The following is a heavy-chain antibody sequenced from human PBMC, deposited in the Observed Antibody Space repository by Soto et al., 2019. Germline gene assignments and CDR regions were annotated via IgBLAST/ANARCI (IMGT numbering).Heavy chain of an antibody. CDR1: GFTFSSYW. V-gene: IGHV3-7*01. CDR3: ARDPDFWSGYSFDY. Sequence: EVQLVESGGGLVQPGGSLRLSCAASGFTFSSYWMSWVRQAPGKGLEWVANIKQDGSEKYYVDSVKGRFTISRDNAKNSLYLQMNSLRAEDTAVYYCARDPDFWSGYSFDYWGQGTLVTVSS. J-gene: IGHJ4*02. CDR2: IKQDGSEK. D-gene: IGHD3-3*01.